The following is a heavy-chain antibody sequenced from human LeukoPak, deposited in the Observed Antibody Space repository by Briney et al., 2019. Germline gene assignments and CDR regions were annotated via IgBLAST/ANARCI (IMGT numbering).Heavy chain of an antibody. D-gene: IGHD2-2*01. CDR3: ARGSGYCSSTSCSDYYYYGMDV. CDR2: IYHSGST. CDR1: GGSISSSNW. Sequence: SETLSLTCAVSGGSISSSNWWSWVRQPPGKGLEWIGEIYHSGSTNYNPSLKSRVTISVDKSKNQFSLKLSSVTAADTAVYYCARGSGYCSSTSCSDYYYYGMDVWGQGTTVTVSS. J-gene: IGHJ6*02. V-gene: IGHV4-4*02.